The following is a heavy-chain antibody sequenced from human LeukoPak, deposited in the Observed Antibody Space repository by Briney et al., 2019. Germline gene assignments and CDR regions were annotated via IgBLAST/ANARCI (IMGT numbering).Heavy chain of an antibody. CDR3: ARGTGYCSSTSCYRGLGLDY. CDR1: GGSFSGYY. V-gene: IGHV4-34*01. CDR2: INHSGST. D-gene: IGHD2-2*02. J-gene: IGHJ4*02. Sequence: SETLSLTCAVYGGSFSGYYWSWIRQPPGKGLEWIGEINHSGSTNYNPSLKSRVTISVDTSKNQFSLKLSSVTAADTAVYYCARGTGYCSSTSCYRGLGLDYWGQGTLVTVPS.